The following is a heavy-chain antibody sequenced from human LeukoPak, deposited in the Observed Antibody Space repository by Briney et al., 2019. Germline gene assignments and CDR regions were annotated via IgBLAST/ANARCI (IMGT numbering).Heavy chain of an antibody. Sequence: GGSLRLSCAASGFTVSGNYMSWVRQAPGKGLEWVSVIYSGGSTYYADSVKGRFTISRDNSKNTLYLQMNSLRAEDTAVYYCARADTVMADFDYWGQGTLVTVSS. J-gene: IGHJ4*02. V-gene: IGHV3-66*01. D-gene: IGHD5-18*01. CDR1: GFTVSGNY. CDR3: ARADTVMADFDY. CDR2: IYSGGST.